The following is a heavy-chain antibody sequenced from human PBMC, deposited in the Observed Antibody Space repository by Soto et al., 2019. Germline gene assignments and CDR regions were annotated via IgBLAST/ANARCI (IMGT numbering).Heavy chain of an antibody. CDR2: INPNSGGT. J-gene: IGHJ5*02. V-gene: IGHV1-2*04. Sequence: GASVKVSCKASGYTFTGYYVHWVRQAPGQGLEWMGWINPNSGGTNYAQKFQGWVTMTRDTSISTAYMELSRLRSDDTAVYYCARDVFGYGDYANWFDPWGQGTLVTVSS. CDR1: GYTFTGYY. D-gene: IGHD4-17*01. CDR3: ARDVFGYGDYANWFDP.